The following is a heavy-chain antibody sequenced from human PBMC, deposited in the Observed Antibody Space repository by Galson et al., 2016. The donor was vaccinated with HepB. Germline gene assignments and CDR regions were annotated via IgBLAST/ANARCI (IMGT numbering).Heavy chain of an antibody. CDR3: AAPLGIVTGAGTVDFGY. D-gene: IGHD6-19*01. Sequence: SLRLSCAASGFTFSSYAMSWVRQAPGKGLEWVSAISGSGGSTYYADSVQGRFTISRDNSKNTLYLQMNSLRAEDTAVYYCAAPLGIVTGAGTVDFGYLGQGTLVTVSS. J-gene: IGHJ4*02. CDR1: GFTFSSYA. CDR2: ISGSGGST. V-gene: IGHV3-23*01.